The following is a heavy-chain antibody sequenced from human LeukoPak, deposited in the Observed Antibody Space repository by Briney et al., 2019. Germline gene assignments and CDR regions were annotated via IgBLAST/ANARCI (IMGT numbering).Heavy chain of an antibody. J-gene: IGHJ4*02. D-gene: IGHD6-13*01. CDR2: IIPIFGTA. CDR1: GGTFTSYA. CDR3: ARQSYSSSPFDY. Sequence: SVKVSCKASGGTFTSYAISWVRQAPGQGLEWMGGIIPIFGTANYAQKFQGRVTITADESTSTAYMELSSLRSEDTAVYYCARQSYSSSPFDYWGQGTLVTVSS. V-gene: IGHV1-69*01.